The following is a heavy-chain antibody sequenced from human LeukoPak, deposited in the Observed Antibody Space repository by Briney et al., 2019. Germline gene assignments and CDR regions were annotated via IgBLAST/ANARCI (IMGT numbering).Heavy chain of an antibody. Sequence: PGGSLRLSCAASGFTFSSYAMSWVRQAPGKGLEWVSAMSGSGGSTYYADSVKGRFTISRDNSKNTLYLQMNSLRAEDTAVYYCAKDQGIVVVIATNFDYWGQGTLVTVSS. CDR3: AKDQGIVVVIATNFDY. CDR1: GFTFSSYA. CDR2: MSGSGGST. D-gene: IGHD2-21*01. J-gene: IGHJ4*02. V-gene: IGHV3-23*01.